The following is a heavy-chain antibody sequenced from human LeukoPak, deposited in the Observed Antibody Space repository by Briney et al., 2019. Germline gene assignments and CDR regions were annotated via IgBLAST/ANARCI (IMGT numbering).Heavy chain of an antibody. CDR1: GFTFSSYW. D-gene: IGHD6-19*01. J-gene: IGHJ4*02. Sequence: GGSLRLSCAASGFTFSSYWMSWVRQAPGKGLEWVANIKQDGSEKYYVDSVKGQFTISRDNAKNSLYLQMNSLRAEDTAVYYCARGYDSSGWYNVLAFDYWGQGTLVTVSS. CDR3: ARGYDSSGWYNVLAFDY. CDR2: IKQDGSEK. V-gene: IGHV3-7*01.